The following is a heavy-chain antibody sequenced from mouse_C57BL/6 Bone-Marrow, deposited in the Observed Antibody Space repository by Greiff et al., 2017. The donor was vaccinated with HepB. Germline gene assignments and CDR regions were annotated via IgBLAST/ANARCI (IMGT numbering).Heavy chain of an antibody. CDR3: ARQGDWGAY. Sequence: EVHLVESGGGLVQPGGSLKLSCAASGFTFSDYYMYWVRQTPEKRLEWVAYISNGGGSTYYPATVKGRFTISRDNAKNTLYLQMSRLKSEDTAMYYWARQGDWGAYWGQGTLVTVSA. V-gene: IGHV5-12*01. D-gene: IGHD4-1*01. J-gene: IGHJ3*01. CDR1: GFTFSDYY. CDR2: ISNGGGST.